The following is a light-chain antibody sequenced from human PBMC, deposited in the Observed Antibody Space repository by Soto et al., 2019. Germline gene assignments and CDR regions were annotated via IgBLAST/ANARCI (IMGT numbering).Light chain of an antibody. J-gene: IGLJ3*02. V-gene: IGLV2-14*01. Sequence: QSALTQPASVSGSPGQSITISCTGTSSDVGGYNFVSWYQQHPGKAPKLMIYEVSNRPSGVSSRFSGSKSGNTASLTISGLQAEDEADYYCSSYTSSSTLRWVFGGGTKLTVL. CDR2: EVS. CDR3: SSYTSSSTLRWV. CDR1: SSDVGGYNF.